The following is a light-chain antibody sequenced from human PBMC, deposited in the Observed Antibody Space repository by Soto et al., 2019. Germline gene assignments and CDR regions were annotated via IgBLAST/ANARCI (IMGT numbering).Light chain of an antibody. CDR3: QQYNNWPPIN. CDR1: QSVSIK. J-gene: IGKJ5*01. V-gene: IGKV3-15*01. CDR2: DTS. Sequence: EIVITQSPTTLSVSPVERATLSFTASQSVSIKLAWYQQKPGQAPRLLIYDTSTRATGIPARFSGSGSGTEFTLTISSLQSEDFAVYYCQQYNNWPPINFGQGTRLEIK.